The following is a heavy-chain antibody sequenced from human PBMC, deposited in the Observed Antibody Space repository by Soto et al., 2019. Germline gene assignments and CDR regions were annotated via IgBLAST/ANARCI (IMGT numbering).Heavy chain of an antibody. CDR1: GFTFSSYG. CDR3: AKDWGVLRYFDWLSHGAFDI. D-gene: IGHD3-9*01. V-gene: IGHV3-30*18. CDR2: ISYDGSNK. Sequence: SLRLSCAACGFTFSSYGMHWVRQAPGKGLEWVAVISYDGSNKYYADSVKGRFTISRDNSKNTLYLQMNSLRAEDTAVYYCAKDWGVLRYFDWLSHGAFDIWGQGTMVTVSS. J-gene: IGHJ3*02.